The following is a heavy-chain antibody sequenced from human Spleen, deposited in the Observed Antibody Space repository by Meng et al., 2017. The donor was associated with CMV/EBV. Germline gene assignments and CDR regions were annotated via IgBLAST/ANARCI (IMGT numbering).Heavy chain of an antibody. Sequence: QVQLVLSGGCVVQPGRTLTRSCAASGFTFSGYGMHWSRQAPGKRLEWVAVISYDGSNKYYADSVKGRFTISRDNSKNTLHLQMNSLRAEDTAVYYCARENYFDTSDFDYWGQGSLVTVSS. CDR1: GFTFSGYG. CDR3: ARENYFDTSDFDY. CDR2: ISYDGSNK. D-gene: IGHD3-22*01. V-gene: IGHV3-30*03. J-gene: IGHJ4*02.